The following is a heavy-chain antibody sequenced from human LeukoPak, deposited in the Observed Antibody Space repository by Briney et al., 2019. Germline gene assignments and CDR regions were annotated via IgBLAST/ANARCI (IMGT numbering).Heavy chain of an antibody. Sequence: ASVKVSCKASGYTFAGYYMHWGRQAPGQGLEWMGWINPNSGGTNYAQKFQGRVTMTRDTSISTGYMELSRLRSDDTAVYYCASRSDRSGSYYLVYWGQGTLVTVSS. V-gene: IGHV1-2*02. D-gene: IGHD1-26*01. CDR2: INPNSGGT. CDR1: GYTFAGYY. CDR3: ASRSDRSGSYYLVY. J-gene: IGHJ4*02.